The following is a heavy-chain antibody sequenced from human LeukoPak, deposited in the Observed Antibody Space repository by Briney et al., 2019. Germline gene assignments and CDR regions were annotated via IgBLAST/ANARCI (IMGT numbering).Heavy chain of an antibody. J-gene: IGHJ4*02. CDR3: ARDATRGGDNDY. D-gene: IGHD2-21*02. V-gene: IGHV3-23*01. Sequence: TGGSLRLSCAASGFTFSSYAMSWVRQAPGKGLEWVSAISGSGGSTYYADSVKGRLTISRDNAKNSLYLQMNSLRAEDTAVYYCARDATRGGDNDYWGQGTRVIVSS. CDR2: ISGSGGST. CDR1: GFTFSSYA.